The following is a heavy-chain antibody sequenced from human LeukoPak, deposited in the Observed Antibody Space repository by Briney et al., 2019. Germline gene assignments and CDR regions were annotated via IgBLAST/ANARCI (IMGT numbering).Heavy chain of an antibody. CDR1: GFTFSSYS. V-gene: IGHV3-21*04. Sequence: GGSLRLSCAASGFTFSSYSMNWVRQAPGKGLEWVSSISSSSSYIYYADSVKGRFTISRDNAKNSLYLQMNSLRAEDTAVYYCAKEEMVRGIYDYWGQGTLVTVSS. D-gene: IGHD3-10*01. J-gene: IGHJ4*02. CDR3: AKEEMVRGIYDY. CDR2: ISSSSSYI.